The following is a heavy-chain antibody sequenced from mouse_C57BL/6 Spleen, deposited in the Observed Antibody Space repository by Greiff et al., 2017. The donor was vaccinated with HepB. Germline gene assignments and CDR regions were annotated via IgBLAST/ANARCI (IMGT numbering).Heavy chain of an antibody. D-gene: IGHD2-4*01. V-gene: IGHV3-1*01. J-gene: IGHJ3*01. CDR2: ISYSGST. Sequence: EVQLVESGPGMVKPSQSLSLTCTVTGYSITSGYDWHWIRHFPGNKLEWMGYISYSGSTNYNPSLKSRISITHDTSKNHFFLKLNSVTTEDTATYYCARAGYDYDGAGFAYWGQGTLVTVSA. CDR3: ARAGYDYDGAGFAY. CDR1: GYSITSGYD.